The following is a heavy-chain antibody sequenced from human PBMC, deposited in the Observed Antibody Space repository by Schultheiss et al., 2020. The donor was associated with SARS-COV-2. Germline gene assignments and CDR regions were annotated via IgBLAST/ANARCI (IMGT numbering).Heavy chain of an antibody. D-gene: IGHD2-2*01. Sequence: GGSLRLSCAASGFTFSSYGMHWVRQAPGKGLEWVAVIWYDGSNKYYADSVKGRFTISRDNSKNTLYLQMNSLKTEDTAVYYCAKDRGYCSSTNCRLFDYWGQGTLVTVSS. CDR2: IWYDGSNK. CDR1: GFTFSSYG. V-gene: IGHV3-33*06. CDR3: AKDRGYCSSTNCRLFDY. J-gene: IGHJ4*02.